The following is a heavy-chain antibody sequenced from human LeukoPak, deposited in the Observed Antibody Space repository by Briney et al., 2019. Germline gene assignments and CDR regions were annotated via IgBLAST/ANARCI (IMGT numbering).Heavy chain of an antibody. CDR2: IYYSGST. CDR1: GGSISSYY. J-gene: IGHJ5*02. CDR3: ARARRLGDPAWWFDP. D-gene: IGHD3-16*01. Sequence: SETLSLTCTVSGGSISSYYWSWIRQPPGKGLEWIGYIYYSGSTNYNPSLKSRVTISIDTSKNQFSLKLSSVTAADTAVYYCARARRLGDPAWWFDPWGQGTLVTVSS. V-gene: IGHV4-59*01.